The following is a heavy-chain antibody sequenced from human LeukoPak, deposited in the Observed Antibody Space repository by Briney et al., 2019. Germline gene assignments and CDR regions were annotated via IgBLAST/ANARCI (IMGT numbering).Heavy chain of an antibody. CDR1: GFTFSGSA. CDR2: IRSKANSYAT. J-gene: IGHJ4*02. V-gene: IGHV3-73*01. CDR3: TRRHDYGDYGGEYYFDY. D-gene: IGHD4-17*01. Sequence: GSLRLSCAASGFTFSGSAMHWVRQASGKGLEWVGRIRSKANSYATAYAASVKGRFTISRDDSKNTAYLQMNSLKTEDTAVYYCTRRHDYGDYGGEYYFDYWGQGTLVTVSS.